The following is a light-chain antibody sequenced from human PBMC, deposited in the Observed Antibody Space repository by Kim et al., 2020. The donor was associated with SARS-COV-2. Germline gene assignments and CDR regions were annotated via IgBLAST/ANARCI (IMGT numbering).Light chain of an antibody. V-gene: IGLV3-21*04. Sequence: SYELTQPPSVSVAPGETARITCGGSNIGSKSVHWYQQRPGQAPLLVIYYDSDRPSGIPERFSGSNSGNTATLTISRVEGGDEADCYCQVWDSTSDHVVFGGGTKVSVL. CDR1: NIGSKS. CDR3: QVWDSTSDHVV. J-gene: IGLJ2*01. CDR2: YDS.